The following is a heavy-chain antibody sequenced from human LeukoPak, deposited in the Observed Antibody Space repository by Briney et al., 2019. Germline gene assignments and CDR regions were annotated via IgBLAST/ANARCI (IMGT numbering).Heavy chain of an antibody. V-gene: IGHV1-2*02. CDR3: ARGLLWFGESPGGPDDY. J-gene: IGHJ4*02. D-gene: IGHD3-10*01. CDR1: GYTFTGYY. CDR2: INPNSGGT. Sequence: GASVKVSCKASGYTFTGYYMHWVRQAPGQGLEWMGWINPNSGGTNYAQKFQGRVTMTRDTSISTAYMELSRLRSDDTAVYYCARGLLWFGESPGGPDDYWGQGTLVTVSS.